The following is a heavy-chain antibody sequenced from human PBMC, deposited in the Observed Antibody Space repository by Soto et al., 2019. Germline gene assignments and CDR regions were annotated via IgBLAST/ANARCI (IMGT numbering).Heavy chain of an antibody. CDR1: GFTLSSYA. D-gene: IGHD2-8*01. CDR2: IRGSGGST. Sequence: GGSLRLSCAASGFTLSSYAMNWVRQAPGKGLEWVSVIRGSGGSTYYADSVKGRFTISRDNSKNTLYLQMNSLRAEDTAVYYCAKDSDLYRTKAVCLGHCFDYWGQGTLLTIS. J-gene: IGHJ4*02. CDR3: AKDSDLYRTKAVCLGHCFDY. V-gene: IGHV3-23*01.